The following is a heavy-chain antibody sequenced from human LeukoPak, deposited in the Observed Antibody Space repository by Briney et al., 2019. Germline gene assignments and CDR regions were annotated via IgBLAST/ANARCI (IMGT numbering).Heavy chain of an antibody. Sequence: GGSLRLSCAASGFTVSSNYMNWVRQAPGKGLEWVSRMNSDGSSTSYADSVKGRFTISRDNAKNTLYLQMNSLRAEDTAVYYCAREWASCFDYWGQGALVTVSS. J-gene: IGHJ4*02. CDR1: GFTVSSNY. CDR3: AREWASCFDY. V-gene: IGHV3-74*01. CDR2: MNSDGSST.